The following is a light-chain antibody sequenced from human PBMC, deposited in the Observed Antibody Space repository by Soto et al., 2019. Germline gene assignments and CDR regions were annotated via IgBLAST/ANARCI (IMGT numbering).Light chain of an antibody. V-gene: IGKV3-11*01. CDR2: DAS. Sequence: EIVLTQSPATLSLSPGERATLSCRASQSVGTYLAWYQQKPGQAPRLLIYDASDRATGIPARFIGSGSETHFTLTISSLEPEHFAVYYCHQRTHWPRTFGQGTRGESK. CDR1: QSVGTY. CDR3: HQRTHWPRT. J-gene: IGKJ1*01.